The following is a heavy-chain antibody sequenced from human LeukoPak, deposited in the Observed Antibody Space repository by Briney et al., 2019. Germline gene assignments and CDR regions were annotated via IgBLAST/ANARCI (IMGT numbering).Heavy chain of an antibody. CDR1: GGSFSGYY. Sequence: SETLSLTCAVYGGSFSGYYWSWIRQPPGKGLEWIGEINHSGSTNYNPSLKSRVTISVDTSKNQFSLKLSSVTAADTAVYYCARPGELRYNWFDPWGQGTLVTVSS. CDR2: INHSGST. CDR3: ARPGELRYNWFDP. D-gene: IGHD1-7*01. V-gene: IGHV4-34*01. J-gene: IGHJ5*02.